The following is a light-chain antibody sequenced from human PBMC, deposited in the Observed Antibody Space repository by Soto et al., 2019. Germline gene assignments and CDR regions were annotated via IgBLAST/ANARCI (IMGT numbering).Light chain of an antibody. J-gene: IGKJ1*01. CDR1: QSVSSW. Sequence: DSQKTQSPSTLSASVGDRVTITCRASQSVSSWLAWYQQKPGKAPKVLIYDASSLESGVPSRFSGSGSGTEFTFTISSLQPEDFATNSCQWYNSYWTFVQGSKV. CDR3: QWYNSYWT. V-gene: IGKV1-5*01. CDR2: DAS.